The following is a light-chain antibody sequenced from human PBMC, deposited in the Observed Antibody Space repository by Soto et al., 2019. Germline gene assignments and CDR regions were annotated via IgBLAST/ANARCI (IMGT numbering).Light chain of an antibody. Sequence: QSVLTQPPSVSGAPGQRVTISCTGSSSNIGAGYDVHWYQQLPGTAPKLLIYGNSNRPSGVPDRFSGSKSGTSASLAITGIQAEDEADYYCQSYDSRLSGFVFGPGTKVNVL. V-gene: IGLV1-40*01. CDR3: QSYDSRLSGFV. CDR1: SSNIGAGYD. CDR2: GNS. J-gene: IGLJ1*01.